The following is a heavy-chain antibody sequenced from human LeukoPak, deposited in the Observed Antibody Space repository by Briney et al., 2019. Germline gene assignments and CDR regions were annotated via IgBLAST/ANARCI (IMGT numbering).Heavy chain of an antibody. V-gene: IGHV3-33*08. J-gene: IGHJ6*02. CDR1: GFTVSSNY. Sequence: GGSLRLSCAVSGFTVSSNYMSWVRQAPGKGLEWVAVIWYDGSNKYYADSVKGRFTISRDNSKNTLYLQMNSLRAEDTAVYYCAREYCSSTSCYNHYYYGMDVWGQGTTVTVSS. CDR2: IWYDGSNK. CDR3: AREYCSSTSCYNHYYYGMDV. D-gene: IGHD2-2*02.